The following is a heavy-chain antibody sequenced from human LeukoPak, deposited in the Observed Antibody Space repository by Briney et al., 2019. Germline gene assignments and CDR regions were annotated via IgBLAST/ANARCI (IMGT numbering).Heavy chain of an antibody. CDR3: ARVHYGSGSFDY. V-gene: IGHV4-34*01. J-gene: IGHJ4*02. CDR2: INHSGST. Sequence: PSETLSLTCAVYGGSFSGYYWSWIRQPSGKGLEWIGEINHSGSTNYNPSLKSRVTISVDTSKNQFSLKLSSVTAADTAVYYCARVHYGSGSFDYWGQGTLVTVSS. D-gene: IGHD3-10*01. CDR1: GGSFSGYY.